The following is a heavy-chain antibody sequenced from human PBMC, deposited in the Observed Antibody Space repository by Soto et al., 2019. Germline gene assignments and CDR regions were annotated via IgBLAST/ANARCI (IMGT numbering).Heavy chain of an antibody. CDR1: GFTVTNSY. CDR2: VYTSGRT. D-gene: IGHD1-1*01. V-gene: IGHV3-53*01. Sequence: PGGSLRLSCAASGFTVTNSYMAWFRQAPGNGLEWVSVVYTSGRTYHADSVKGRFTVSRDISTNMFFLQMNKRCAHDIATYFCARVGFERLHFGQWGRGTLVKVSS. CDR3: ARVGFERLHFGQ. J-gene: IGHJ4*02.